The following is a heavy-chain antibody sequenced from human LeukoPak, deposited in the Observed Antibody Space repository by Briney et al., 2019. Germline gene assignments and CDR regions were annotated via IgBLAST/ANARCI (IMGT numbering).Heavy chain of an antibody. V-gene: IGHV4-59*02. CDR2: IYYSGST. CDR1: GGSVSSDY. J-gene: IGHJ4*02. Sequence: PSETLSLTCTVSGGSVSSDYWSWIRQPPGKGLEWIGYIYYSGSTNYNPSLKSRVTISVDTSKNQFSLKLSSVTAADTAVYYCARRSGYDSLDYWGQGTLVTVSS. CDR3: ARRSGYDSLDY. D-gene: IGHD5-12*01.